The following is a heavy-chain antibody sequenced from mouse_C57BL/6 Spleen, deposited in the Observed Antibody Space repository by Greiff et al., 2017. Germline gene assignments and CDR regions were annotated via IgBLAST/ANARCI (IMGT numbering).Heavy chain of an antibody. J-gene: IGHJ3*01. V-gene: IGHV3-6*01. CDR2: ISYDGSN. Sequence: DVQLQESGPGLVKPSQSLSLTCSVTGYSITSGYYWNWIRQFPGNNLEWMGYISYDGSNNYNQSLKNRISITRYTSKNQFFLKLNSLTTEDTATYYCARDLRGAEFAYWGQGTLVTVSA. CDR1: GYSITSGYY. CDR3: ARDLRGAEFAY.